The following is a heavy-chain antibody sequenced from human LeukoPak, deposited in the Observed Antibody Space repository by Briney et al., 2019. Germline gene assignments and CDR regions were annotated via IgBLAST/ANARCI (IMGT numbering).Heavy chain of an antibody. CDR1: GYTFTGYY. CDR2: INPNSGGT. CDR3: ARVHLRTVVTPPFAY. Sequence: ASVKVSCKASGYTFTGYYMHWVRQAPGQGLQWMGWINPNSGGTNYAQKFQGRVTMTRDTSISTAYMELSRLRSDDTAVYYCARVHLRTVVTPPFAYWGQGTLVTVSS. J-gene: IGHJ4*02. V-gene: IGHV1-2*02. D-gene: IGHD4-23*01.